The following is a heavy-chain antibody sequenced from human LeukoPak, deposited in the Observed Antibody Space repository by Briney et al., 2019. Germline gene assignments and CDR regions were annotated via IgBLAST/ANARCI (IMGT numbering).Heavy chain of an antibody. CDR2: INPNSGGT. CDR1: GYTFTSYG. Sequence: ASVKVSCKASGYTFTSYGISWVRQAPGQGLEWMGWINPNSGGTNYAQKFQGRVTMTRDTSISTAYMELSRLRSDDTAVYYCARGRYCSSTSCYSNWFDPWGQGTLVTVSS. D-gene: IGHD2-2*01. CDR3: ARGRYCSSTSCYSNWFDP. V-gene: IGHV1-2*02. J-gene: IGHJ5*02.